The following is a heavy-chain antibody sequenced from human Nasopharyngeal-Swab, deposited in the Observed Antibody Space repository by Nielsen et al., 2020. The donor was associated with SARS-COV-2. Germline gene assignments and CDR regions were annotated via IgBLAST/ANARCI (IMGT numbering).Heavy chain of an antibody. CDR1: GYTFTSYD. J-gene: IGHJ4*02. V-gene: IGHV1-8*01. CDR3: VRGEQLWFTASQDY. Sequence: ASVKVSCKASGYTFTSYDINWVRQATGQGLEWMGWMNPNSGNTGYAQKFQGRVTMTRNTSISTAYMELSSLRSEDTAVYYCVRGEQLWFTASQDYWGQGTLVTVSS. D-gene: IGHD3-10*01. CDR2: MNPNSGNT.